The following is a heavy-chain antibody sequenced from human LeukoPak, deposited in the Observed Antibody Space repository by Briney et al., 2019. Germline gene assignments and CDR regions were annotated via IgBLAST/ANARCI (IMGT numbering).Heavy chain of an antibody. CDR3: AKGDEYCSGGSCYSDY. CDR2: IYSGGST. J-gene: IGHJ4*02. CDR1: GFTVSSSY. Sequence: GGSLRLSCAASGFTVSSSYMSWVRQAPGKGLEWVSLIYSGGSTYYAASVKGRFTISRDNSKNTLYLQMNSLRPEDTAVYYCAKGDEYCSGGSCYSDYWGQGTLVTVSS. D-gene: IGHD2-15*01. V-gene: IGHV3-53*01.